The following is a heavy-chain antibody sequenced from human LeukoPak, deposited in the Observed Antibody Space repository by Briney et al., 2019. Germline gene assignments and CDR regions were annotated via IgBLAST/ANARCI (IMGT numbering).Heavy chain of an antibody. V-gene: IGHV4-59*11. Sequence: SETLSLTCSVSGGSIKGPNWSWIRQAPGKGLTWVGYVFYSGSAYYNPSLKSRFTISIDTSKNQFSLKLSSVTAADTGVYYCARARKQQLVRQRFYYYYYMDVWGKGTTVTVSS. J-gene: IGHJ6*03. CDR2: VFYSGSA. D-gene: IGHD6-13*01. CDR3: ARARKQQLVRQRFYYYYYMDV. CDR1: GGSIKGPN.